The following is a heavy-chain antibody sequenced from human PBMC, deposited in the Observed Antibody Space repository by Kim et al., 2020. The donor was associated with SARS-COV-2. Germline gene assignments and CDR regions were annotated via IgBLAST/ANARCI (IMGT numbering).Heavy chain of an antibody. CDR3: ARDSGVVGYAVVSYYYGMDV. D-gene: IGHD3-10*01. J-gene: IGHJ6*02. CDR2: ISSSGSTI. CDR1: GFTFSSYE. V-gene: IGHV3-48*03. Sequence: GGSLRLSCAASGFTFSSYEMNWVRQAPGKGLEWVSYISSSGSTIYYADSVKGRFTISRDNAKNSLYLQMNSLRAEDTAVYYCARDSGVVGYAVVSYYYGMDVWGQGTTVTVSS.